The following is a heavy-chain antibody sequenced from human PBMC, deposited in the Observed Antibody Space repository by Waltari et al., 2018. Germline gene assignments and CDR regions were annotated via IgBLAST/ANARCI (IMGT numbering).Heavy chain of an antibody. CDR3: ATMRRVVHNWYFDR. V-gene: IGHV4-31*03. CDR1: GASITTGSHY. Sequence: QVQLQESGPGLVRPSETLSLSCSVSGASITTGSHYWTWIRQLPGRGLQWIGYVFHSGDTFFNPSLGSRPSMSVDTSKSQFFLELTSMTAADTAVYFCATMRRVVHNWYFDRWGRGTLVTVSS. CDR2: VFHSGDT. J-gene: IGHJ2*01. D-gene: IGHD2-15*01.